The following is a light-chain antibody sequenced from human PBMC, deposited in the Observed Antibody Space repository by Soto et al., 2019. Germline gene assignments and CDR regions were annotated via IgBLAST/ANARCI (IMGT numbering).Light chain of an antibody. V-gene: IGLV2-14*01. J-gene: IGLJ1*01. CDR1: RRDVGGYNY. CDR2: DVS. CDR3: SSYTSSSTLV. Sequence: QSVVTQPASLSGASWQSITISCPGTRRDVGGYNYVSWYQQHPGKAPKLMIYDVSNRPSGVSNRFSGSKSGNTASLTISGLQAEDEADYYCSSYTSSSTLVFGTGTKVTVL.